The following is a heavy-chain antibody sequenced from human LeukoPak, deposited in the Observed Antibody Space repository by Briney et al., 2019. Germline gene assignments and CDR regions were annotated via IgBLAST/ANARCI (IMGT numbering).Heavy chain of an antibody. Sequence: SQTLSLTCAVSGGSLNSGDNCWNWIRQPPGKGLEWIGYIYHSGTTYYNPSLRSRVTISIALSKNQFSLWLNSVTCADTAVYYFSRCAVIREIIDYWGQGTLVTVSS. J-gene: IGHJ4*02. CDR2: IYHSGTT. D-gene: IGHD2-21*01. V-gene: IGHV4-30-4*01. CDR3: SRCAVIREIIDY. CDR1: GGSLNSGDNC.